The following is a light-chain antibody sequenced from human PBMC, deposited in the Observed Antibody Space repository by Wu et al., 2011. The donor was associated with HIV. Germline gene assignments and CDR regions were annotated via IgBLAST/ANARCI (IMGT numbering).Light chain of an antibody. J-gene: IGKJ1*01. CDR1: QSISSW. CDR2: AAS. CDR3: QKYNTAPWT. V-gene: IGKV1-5*03. Sequence: DIQMTQSPSSLSASVGDRVTITCRASQSISSWLAWYQQKPGKAPHLLIYAASTLESGVPSRFSGSGSGTEFTLTISSLQPEDVATYYCQKYNTAPWTFGQGTKVEMK.